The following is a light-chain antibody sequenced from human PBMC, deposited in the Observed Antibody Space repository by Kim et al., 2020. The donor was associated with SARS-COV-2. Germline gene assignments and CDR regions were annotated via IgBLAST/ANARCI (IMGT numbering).Light chain of an antibody. CDR1: QGVSRN. CDR3: QQYKNWPYT. V-gene: IGKV3-15*01. CDR2: GAF. J-gene: IGKJ2*01. Sequence: VCTGERGDLSWRASQGVSRNLDWYQKKTGQAHRLLIYGAFTRATGIPDRFSGRGCGKEFTLTINSLQSEDFAVYYCQQYKNWPYTFGQGTKLEI.